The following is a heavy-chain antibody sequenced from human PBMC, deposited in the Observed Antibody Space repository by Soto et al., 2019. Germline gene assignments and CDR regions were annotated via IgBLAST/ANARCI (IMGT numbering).Heavy chain of an antibody. J-gene: IGHJ1*01. CDR3: AKDSAYCSGGSCYRYFQH. CDR2: ISGNGGST. Sequence: TGGSLRLSCAASGFTFSSYAMSWVRQAPGKGLEWVSAISGNGGSTYYADSVKGRFTISRDNSKNTLYLQMNSLRAEDTAVYYCAKDSAYCSGGSCYRYFQHWGQGTLVTVSS. CDR1: GFTFSSYA. D-gene: IGHD2-15*01. V-gene: IGHV3-23*01.